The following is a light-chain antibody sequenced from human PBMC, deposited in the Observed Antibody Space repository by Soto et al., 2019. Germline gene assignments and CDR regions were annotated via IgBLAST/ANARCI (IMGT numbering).Light chain of an antibody. Sequence: QSVLTQPPSASETPGQGVTISCSGNSSNIGGNSVNWYQQLPGTAPKLLIYSNNQRASGVPDRFSGSKSDTSASLAISGLQSEDEADYYCATWDDSLNSPVFGGGTKRTVL. CDR2: SNN. J-gene: IGLJ3*02. CDR3: ATWDDSLNSPV. V-gene: IGLV1-44*01. CDR1: SSNIGGNS.